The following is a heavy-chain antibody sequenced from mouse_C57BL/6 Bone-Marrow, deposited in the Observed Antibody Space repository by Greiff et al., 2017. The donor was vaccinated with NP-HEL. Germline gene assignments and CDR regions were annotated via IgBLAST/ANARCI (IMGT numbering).Heavy chain of an antibody. CDR2: ISDGGSYT. CDR1: GFTFSSYA. CDR3: ARDRGVTAFAY. D-gene: IGHD1-2*01. J-gene: IGHJ3*01. Sequence: EVMLVESGGGLVKPGGSLKLSCAASGFTFSSYAMSWVRQTPEKRLEWVATISDGGSYTYYPDNVKGRFTISRDNAKNNLYLQMSHLKSEDTAMYYCARDRGVTAFAYWGQGTLVTVSA. V-gene: IGHV5-4*01.